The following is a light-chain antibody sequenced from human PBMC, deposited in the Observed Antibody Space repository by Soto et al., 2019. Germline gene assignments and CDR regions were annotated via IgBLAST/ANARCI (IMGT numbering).Light chain of an antibody. CDR1: QGITSW. V-gene: IGKV1-12*01. J-gene: IGKJ5*01. CDR3: KVANRFLFA. CDR2: AAS. Sequence: DIQMSQSPSFVSASVGDRVTISCRASQGITSWLAWYQQKTGKAPKPPIYAASTLQGGVPSRFSGRVSGTEFTLTLSSLQPEDVATYDSKVANRFLFAFAQGTRLEIK.